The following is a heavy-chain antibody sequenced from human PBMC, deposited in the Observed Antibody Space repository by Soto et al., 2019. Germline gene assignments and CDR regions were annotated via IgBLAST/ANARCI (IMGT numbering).Heavy chain of an antibody. V-gene: IGHV5-51*01. CDR2: IYPGDSDT. D-gene: IGHD1-7*01. J-gene: IGHJ4*02. Sequence: GESLKISCKGSGYSFTSYCIGWVRQMPGKGLEWMGIIYPGDSDTRYSPSFQGQVTISADKSISTAYLQWSSLKASDTAMYYCARHGGPVSWNYEASVYDYWGQGTLVTVSS. CDR3: ARHGGPVSWNYEASVYDY. CDR1: GYSFTSYC.